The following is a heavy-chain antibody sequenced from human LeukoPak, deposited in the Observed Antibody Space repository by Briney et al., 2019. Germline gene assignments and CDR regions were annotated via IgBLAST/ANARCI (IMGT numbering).Heavy chain of an antibody. CDR2: IYYTGIT. Sequence: SETLSLTCTVSGGSISSYYWSWIRQPPGKGLEWIGYIYYTGITNYNHSLESRVTISVDTSKNQFSLKLNSVTAADTAVYYCTRHDAVPVIGHGMGVWGQGTTVTVSS. CDR1: GGSISSYY. J-gene: IGHJ6*02. CDR3: TRHDAVPVIGHGMGV. D-gene: IGHD3-16*02. V-gene: IGHV4-59*08.